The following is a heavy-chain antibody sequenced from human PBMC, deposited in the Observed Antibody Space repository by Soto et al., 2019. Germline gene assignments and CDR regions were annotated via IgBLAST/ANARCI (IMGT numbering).Heavy chain of an antibody. CDR1: DYSITSHSYY. D-gene: IGHD2-15*01. V-gene: IGHV4-39*01. Sequence: SETLSLTCTVTDYSITSHSYYWGWIRQSPGREMQWIGTMHHTGTTSYNPSLQSRATIAIDASKNQMFLKLISVTAADTAVYYRPRVLVVKRNRYFLGSLSSGQGTQVSVSS. CDR2: MHHTGTT. J-gene: IGHJ5*02. CDR3: PRVLVVKRNRYFLGSLS.